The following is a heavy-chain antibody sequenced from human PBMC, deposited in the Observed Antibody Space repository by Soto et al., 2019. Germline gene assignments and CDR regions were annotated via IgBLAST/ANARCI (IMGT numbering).Heavy chain of an antibody. D-gene: IGHD2-21*01. V-gene: IGHV1-69*13. Sequence: PVKVSCTSSGYTLTSYGISWVRQAPGQGLEWMGGIIPIFGTANYAQKFQGRVTITADESTSTAYMELSSLRSEDTAVYYGARATEWWRLALDYHYGL. CDR2: IIPIFGTA. CDR3: ARATEWWRLALDYHYGL. CDR1: GYTLTSYG. J-gene: IGHJ6*01.